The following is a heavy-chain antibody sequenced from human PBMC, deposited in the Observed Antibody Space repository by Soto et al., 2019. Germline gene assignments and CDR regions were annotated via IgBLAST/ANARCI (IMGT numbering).Heavy chain of an antibody. CDR2: IYWNDDK. J-gene: IGHJ5*02. D-gene: IGHD3-3*01. V-gene: IGHV2-5*08. Sequence: QESGSGLVKPSQTLSLTCAVSGGSISSGGYSWSWIRQPPGKGLEWIALIYWNDDKRYSPSLKSRLTITKDTSKNQVVLTMTNMDPVDTATYYCAHRPGYDWNWFDPWGQGTLVTVSS. CDR3: AHRPGYDWNWFDP. CDR1: GGSISSGGYS.